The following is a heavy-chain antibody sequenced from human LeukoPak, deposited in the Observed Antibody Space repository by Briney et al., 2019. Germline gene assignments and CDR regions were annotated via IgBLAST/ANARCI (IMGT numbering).Heavy chain of an antibody. J-gene: IGHJ6*02. V-gene: IGHV3-11*01. CDR2: ISTSGSTT. CDR3: ARGHYVVDV. Sequence: PGGSLRLSCAASRFTLSDYYMSWIRQAPGKGLEWVSYISTSGSTTYYADSVKGRFIISRDNARNSLHLQMNSLRADDTAVYYCARGHYVVDVWGQGTTVTVSS. CDR1: RFTLSDYY.